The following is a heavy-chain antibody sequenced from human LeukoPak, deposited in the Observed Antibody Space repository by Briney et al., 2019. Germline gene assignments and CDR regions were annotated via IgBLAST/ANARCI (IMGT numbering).Heavy chain of an antibody. CDR2: ISYDGSNK. J-gene: IGHJ4*02. CDR1: GFSFSNYA. V-gene: IGHV3-30-3*01. Sequence: PGRSLRLSCAASGFSFSNYAMHWLRQAPGKGLEWVAVISYDGSNKYYADSVKGRFTISRDNSKNTPYLQMNSLRGEDTAVYYCARDSYGLDYWGQGTLVTVSS. CDR3: ARDSYGLDY. D-gene: IGHD5-18*01.